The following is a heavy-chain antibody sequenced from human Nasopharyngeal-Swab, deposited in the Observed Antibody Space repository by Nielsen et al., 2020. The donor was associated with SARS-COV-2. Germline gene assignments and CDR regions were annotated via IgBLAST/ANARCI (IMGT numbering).Heavy chain of an antibody. CDR3: AGSPTGDTAMPRPDY. J-gene: IGHJ4*02. CDR1: GGSFSGYY. CDR2: INHSGST. D-gene: IGHD5-18*01. V-gene: IGHV4-34*01. Sequence: ETLSLTCAVYGGSFSGYYWSWIRQPPGKGLEWIGEINHSGSTNYNPSLKSRVTISVDTSKNQFSLKLSSVTAADTAVYYCAGSPTGDTAMPRPDYWGQGTLVTVSS.